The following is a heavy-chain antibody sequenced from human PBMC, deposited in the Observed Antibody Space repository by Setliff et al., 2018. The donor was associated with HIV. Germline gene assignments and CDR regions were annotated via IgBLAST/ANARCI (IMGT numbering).Heavy chain of an antibody. CDR2: LNTETGNS. Sequence: VKVSCKASVYTLTTYGISWVRQAPGQGLQWMGWLNTETGNSMYAQGFTGRFVFSLDTSVSTAFLQINSLKAEDTAMYYCARVGSYWSTFDHWGRGTLVTVSS. J-gene: IGHJ4*02. D-gene: IGHD1-26*01. V-gene: IGHV7-4-1*02. CDR3: ARVGSYWSTFDH. CDR1: VYTLTTYG.